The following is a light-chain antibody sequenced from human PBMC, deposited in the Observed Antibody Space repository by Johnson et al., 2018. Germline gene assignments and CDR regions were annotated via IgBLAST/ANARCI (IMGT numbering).Light chain of an antibody. CDR1: SSNIGNNY. V-gene: IGLV1-51*02. Sequence: VSATPGQKVTISCSGSSSNIGNNYVSWYQQLPGTAPKLLIYENNKRPSGIPDRFSGSTSGTSATLGITGLQPGDEADYYCGTLDSSLSAGNVFGTGTKVTVL. CDR3: GTLDSSLSAGNV. J-gene: IGLJ1*01. CDR2: ENN.